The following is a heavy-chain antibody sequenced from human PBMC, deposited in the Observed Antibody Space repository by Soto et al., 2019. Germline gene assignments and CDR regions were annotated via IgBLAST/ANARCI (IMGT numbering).Heavy chain of an antibody. Sequence: GGSLRLSCAASGFTFSSYAMHWVRQAPGKGLEWVAVISYDGSNKYYADSVKGRFTISRDNSKNTLYLQMNSLRAEDTAVYYCARDLGYCTNGVCFHRAGIFYYYYGMDVWGQGTTVTSP. J-gene: IGHJ6*02. CDR1: GFTFSSYA. CDR2: ISYDGSNK. CDR3: ARDLGYCTNGVCFHRAGIFYYYYGMDV. V-gene: IGHV3-30-3*01. D-gene: IGHD2-8*01.